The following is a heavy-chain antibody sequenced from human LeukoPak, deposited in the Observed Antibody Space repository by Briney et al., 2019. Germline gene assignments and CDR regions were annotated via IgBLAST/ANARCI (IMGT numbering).Heavy chain of an antibody. CDR1: GFTFSSYA. D-gene: IGHD3-10*01. CDR2: IRGSGDST. J-gene: IGHJ5*02. V-gene: IGHV3-23*01. CDR3: AKGVDIWFGEYNWSDP. Sequence: PGGSLRLSCVASGFTFSSYAMSWVRQAPGKGLDWVSGIRGSGDSTYYADSVKGRFTISRDNSKNTLYLQMNSLRAEDTAVYYCAKGVDIWFGEYNWSDPWGQGTLVTVSS.